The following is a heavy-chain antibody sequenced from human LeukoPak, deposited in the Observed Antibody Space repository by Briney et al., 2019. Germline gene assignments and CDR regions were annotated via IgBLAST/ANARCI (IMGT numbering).Heavy chain of an antibody. CDR3: ARDHDYYDSSGQAGPGYFDY. V-gene: IGHV1-46*01. D-gene: IGHD3-22*01. Sequence: GASVKVSCKASGYTFTSYYMHWVRQAPGQGLEWMGIINPSGGSTSYAQKFQGRVTMTRDMSTSTVYMELSSLRSEDTAVYYCARDHDYYDSSGQAGPGYFDYWGQGTLVTVSS. CDR2: INPSGGST. J-gene: IGHJ4*02. CDR1: GYTFTSYY.